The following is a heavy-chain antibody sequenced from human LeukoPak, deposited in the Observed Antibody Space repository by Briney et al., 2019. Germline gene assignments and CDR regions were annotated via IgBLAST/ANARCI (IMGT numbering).Heavy chain of an antibody. D-gene: IGHD2-2*01. V-gene: IGHV3-53*01. J-gene: IGHJ4*02. Sequence: GSLRLSCAASGFTVSSNYMSWVRQAPGKGLEWVSVIYIGGSTYYADSVKGRFTISRDKSKNTLYLQMNSLRAEDTAVYYCARDWGYCSSTSCHGFDYWGQGTLVTVSS. CDR3: ARDWGYCSSTSCHGFDY. CDR1: GFTVSSNY. CDR2: IYIGGST.